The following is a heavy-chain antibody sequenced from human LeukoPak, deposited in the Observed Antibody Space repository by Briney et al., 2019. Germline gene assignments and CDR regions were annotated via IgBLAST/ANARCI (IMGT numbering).Heavy chain of an antibody. CDR1: GGSISSSSYY. CDR3: AVANYYYGMDV. V-gene: IGHV4-30-4*08. Sequence: SETLSLTCTVSGGSISSSSYYWGWIRQPPGKGLEWIGYIYYSGSTYYNPSLKSRVTISVDTSKNQFSLKLSSVTAADTAVYYCAVANYYYGMDVWGQGTTVTVSS. D-gene: IGHD2-21*01. CDR2: IYYSGST. J-gene: IGHJ6*02.